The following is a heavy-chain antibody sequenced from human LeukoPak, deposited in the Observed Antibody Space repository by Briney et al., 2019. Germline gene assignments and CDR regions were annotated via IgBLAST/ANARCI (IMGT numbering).Heavy chain of an antibody. Sequence: ASVKISCKASGYTFTSYDIHWVRQAPGQGLEWMGWMNPNSGNTGYAQKFQGRVTMTRNTSISTAYMELSSLRSEDTAVYYCARPRFIPYYYGMDVWGQGTTVTVSS. V-gene: IGHV1-8*01. CDR1: GYTFTSYD. CDR3: ARPRFIPYYYGMDV. CDR2: MNPNSGNT. J-gene: IGHJ6*02. D-gene: IGHD3-10*01.